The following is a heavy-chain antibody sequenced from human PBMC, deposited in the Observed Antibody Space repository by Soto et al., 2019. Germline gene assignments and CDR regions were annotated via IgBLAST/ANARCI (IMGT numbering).Heavy chain of an antibody. Sequence: QVQLQQWGAGLLKPSETLSLTCAVNGGSFSGYYWSWVRQPPGKGLEWIGEINHSGITDSNPSLKSRVTISVDASRSEFFLKLTSVTAADTAVYYCARGRSSVPDRRGIGYYGLDVWGQGTTVTVS. CDR1: GGSFSGYY. CDR3: ARGRSSVPDRRGIGYYGLDV. V-gene: IGHV4-34*01. D-gene: IGHD3-3*01. J-gene: IGHJ6*02. CDR2: INHSGIT.